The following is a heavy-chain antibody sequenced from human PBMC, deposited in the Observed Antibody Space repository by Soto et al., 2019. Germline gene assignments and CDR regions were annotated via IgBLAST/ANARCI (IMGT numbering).Heavy chain of an antibody. D-gene: IGHD6-6*01. Sequence: GSGPTLVNPTQTLTLTCTFSGFSLSTSGMCVSWIRQPPGKALEWLARIDWDDDKYYSTSLKTRLTISKDTSKNQVVLTMTNMDPVDTATYYCARIQAYSSSLLGMDVWGQGTTVTVSS. J-gene: IGHJ6*02. V-gene: IGHV2-70*11. CDR1: GFSLSTSGMC. CDR3: ARIQAYSSSLLGMDV. CDR2: IDWDDDK.